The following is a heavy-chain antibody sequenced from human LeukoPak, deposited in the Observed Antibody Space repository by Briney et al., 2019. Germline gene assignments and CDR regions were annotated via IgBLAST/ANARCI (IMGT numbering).Heavy chain of an antibody. CDR1: GFTVSSNY. J-gene: IGHJ4*02. D-gene: IGHD2-21*02. CDR3: ARIVVTAISNDFDY. Sequence: GGSLRLSCAASGFTVSSNYMSWVRQAPGKGLEWVSVIYGGGSTYYADSVKGRFTISRDNSKNTLYLQMNSLRAEDTAVYYCARIVVTAISNDFDYWGQGTLVTVSS. V-gene: IGHV3-66*01. CDR2: IYGGGST.